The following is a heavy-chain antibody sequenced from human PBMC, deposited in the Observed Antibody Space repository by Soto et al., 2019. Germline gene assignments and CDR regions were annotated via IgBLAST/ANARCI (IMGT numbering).Heavy chain of an antibody. CDR3: AIDLWWYTH. V-gene: IGHV3-23*01. Sequence: EEQLLESGGGLVQPGGSLRLSCTASGFTFSDHAMTWVRQAPGKGLQWLSGINGGGSGAYYADSVKGRFTVSRANSNNTLFLQMDSLRVEDTAVYYCAIDLWWYTHWGQGTLVTVSS. J-gene: IGHJ1*01. CDR1: GFTFSDHA. D-gene: IGHD2-15*01. CDR2: INGGGSGA.